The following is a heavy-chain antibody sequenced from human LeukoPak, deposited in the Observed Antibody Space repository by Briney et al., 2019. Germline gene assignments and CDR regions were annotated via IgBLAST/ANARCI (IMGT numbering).Heavy chain of an antibody. CDR2: ISSGSSYI. V-gene: IGHV3-21*01. CDR1: GFTFSSYS. Sequence: GGSLRLSCAASGFTFSSYSMNWVRQAPGKGLEWVSSISSGSSYIYYADSVKGRFTISRDNAKNSLYLQMNSLRAEHTAVYYGLKAAVGPPPPSSGMDVGAQGTTVPVSS. J-gene: IGHJ6*02. D-gene: IGHD6-13*01. CDR3: LKAAVGPPPPSSGMDV.